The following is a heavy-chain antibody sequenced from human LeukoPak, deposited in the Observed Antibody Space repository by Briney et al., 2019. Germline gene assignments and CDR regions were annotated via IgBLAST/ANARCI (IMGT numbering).Heavy chain of an antibody. D-gene: IGHD6-19*01. CDR2: IYTSGST. CDR1: GGSISSYY. J-gene: IGHJ4*02. Sequence: PSETLSLTCTVSGGSISSYYWSWIRQPPGKGLEWIEYIYTSGSTNYNPSLKSRVTISVDTSKNQFSLKLSSVTAADTAVYYCARHISGSRPTYFDYWGQGTLVTVSS. V-gene: IGHV4-4*09. CDR3: ARHISGSRPTYFDY.